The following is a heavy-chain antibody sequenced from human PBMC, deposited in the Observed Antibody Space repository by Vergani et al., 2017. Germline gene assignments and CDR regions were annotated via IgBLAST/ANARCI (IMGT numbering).Heavy chain of an antibody. CDR1: GFTFSSYG. Sequence: QVQLVESGGGVVQPGRSLRLSCAASGFTFSSYGMHWVRQAPGKGLEWVAVIWYDGSNKYYADSVKGRFTISRDNAKNSLYLQMNSLRAEDTAVYYCARLGGGSGSYYKYNWFDPWGQGTLVTVSS. CDR2: IWYDGSNK. J-gene: IGHJ5*02. D-gene: IGHD3-10*01. V-gene: IGHV3-33*01. CDR3: ARLGGGSGSYYKYNWFDP.